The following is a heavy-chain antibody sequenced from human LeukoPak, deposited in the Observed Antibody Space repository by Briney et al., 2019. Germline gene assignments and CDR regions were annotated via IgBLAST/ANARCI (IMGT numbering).Heavy chain of an antibody. J-gene: IGHJ3*02. D-gene: IGHD2-8*01. CDR3: ARDLTPDCSNGVCFDAFDI. CDR2: ISSSSSYI. V-gene: IGHV3-21*01. CDR1: GFTFSSYS. Sequence: GGSLRLSCAASGFTFSSYSINWVRQAPGKGLEWVSSISSSSSYIYYADSVKGRFTISRDNAKNSLYLQMNSLRAEDTAVYYCARDLTPDCSNGVCFDAFDIWGQGTVVTVSS.